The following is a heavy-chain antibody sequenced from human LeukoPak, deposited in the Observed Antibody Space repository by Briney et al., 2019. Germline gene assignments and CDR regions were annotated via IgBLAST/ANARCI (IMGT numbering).Heavy chain of an antibody. Sequence: SVKVSCKASGGTFSSYTISWVRQAPGQGLEWMGRIIPILGIANYAQKFKGRVTITADKSTSTAYMELSSLRSEDTAVYYCAKEHVDTAMVTLLDYWGPGTLVTVSS. CDR1: GGTFSSYT. V-gene: IGHV1-69*04. D-gene: IGHD5-18*01. CDR2: IIPILGIA. CDR3: AKEHVDTAMVTLLDY. J-gene: IGHJ4*02.